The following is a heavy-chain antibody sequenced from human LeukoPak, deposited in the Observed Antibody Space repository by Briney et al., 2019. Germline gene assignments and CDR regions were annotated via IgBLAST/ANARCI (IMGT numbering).Heavy chain of an antibody. J-gene: IGHJ4*02. Sequence: GGSLRLSCAASGFSFSNYAVTWVRQAPGRGLEWVAYINSRSTIIYYADSERGRFTISRDNAKNSLYVQMNSLRDEDTAVYYCARDSGVDAHIDYWGQGTLVTVSS. V-gene: IGHV3-48*02. CDR3: ARDSGVDAHIDY. CDR2: INSRSTII. D-gene: IGHD3-3*01. CDR1: GFSFSNYA.